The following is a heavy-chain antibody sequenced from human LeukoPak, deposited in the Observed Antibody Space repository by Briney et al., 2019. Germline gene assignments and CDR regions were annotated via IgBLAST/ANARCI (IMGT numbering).Heavy chain of an antibody. CDR1: GCTFSSYS. V-gene: IGHV3-21*01. CDR2: ISSSSSYI. CDR3: AREALAAAGLDY. D-gene: IGHD6-13*01. J-gene: IGHJ4*02. Sequence: PGGTLTLTCAASGCTFSSYSRNWVRQAPGNGLEWVSSISSSSSYIYYAGSVNGRFPISRDNAKNSLYLQMHSLRAEDTAVYYCAREALAAAGLDYWGQGTLVTVSS.